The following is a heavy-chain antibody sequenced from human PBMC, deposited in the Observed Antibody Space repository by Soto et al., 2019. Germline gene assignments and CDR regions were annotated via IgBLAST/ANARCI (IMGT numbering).Heavy chain of an antibody. CDR2: INTNNGGS. J-gene: IGHJ4*02. V-gene: IGHV1-2*02. CDR1: GYMFTGYC. CDR3: ARSLNLGLAVDC. Sequence: ASVKVSCKASGYMFTGYCLHWVRQAPGQGLEWMGWINTNNGGSNFAQNFQDRVTMTRDTSISTAYMELSRLSADDTALYYCARSLNLGLAVDCCGQRTLVTVSS.